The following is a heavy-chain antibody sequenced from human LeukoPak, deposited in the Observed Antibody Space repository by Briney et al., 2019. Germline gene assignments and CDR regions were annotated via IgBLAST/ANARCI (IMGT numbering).Heavy chain of an antibody. CDR2: INPNSGGT. Sequence: ASVKVSCKASGYTFTVYYMHWVRHAPGQGLERMGWINPNSGGTKYAQNFEGRVTMTRDTSITTAYMELSSLRSDDTAIYYCARECSGTYCGEDWGQGTLVTVSS. D-gene: IGHD1-26*01. CDR3: ARECSGTYCGED. V-gene: IGHV1-2*02. CDR1: GYTFTVYY. J-gene: IGHJ4*02.